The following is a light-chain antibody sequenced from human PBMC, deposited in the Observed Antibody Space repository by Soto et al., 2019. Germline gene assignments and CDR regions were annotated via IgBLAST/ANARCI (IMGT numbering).Light chain of an antibody. Sequence: QSALTQPPSASGSPGQSVTISCTGTSSDVGRYNYVSWYQQHPGKAPKLMIYEVSKRPSGVPDRFSGSKSGNTASLTVSGPQAEDEADYYCSSYAGSNNLVFGGGTKLTVL. CDR3: SSYAGSNNLV. CDR2: EVS. CDR1: SSDVGRYNY. J-gene: IGLJ2*01. V-gene: IGLV2-8*01.